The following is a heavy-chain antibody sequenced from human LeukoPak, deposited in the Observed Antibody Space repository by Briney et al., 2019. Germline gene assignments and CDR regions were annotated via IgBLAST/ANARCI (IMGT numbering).Heavy chain of an antibody. CDR1: GYSISSGYY. J-gene: IGHJ4*02. CDR3: ARAVGITTALFDY. CDR2: IYHSGST. D-gene: IGHD1-26*01. Sequence: PSETLSLTCTVSGYSISSGYYSGWIRQPPGKGLEWIGSIYHSGSTYYNPALKSRVTISVDTSKNQFSLKLSSVTAADTAVYYCARAVGITTALFDYWGQGTLVTVSS. V-gene: IGHV4-38-2*02.